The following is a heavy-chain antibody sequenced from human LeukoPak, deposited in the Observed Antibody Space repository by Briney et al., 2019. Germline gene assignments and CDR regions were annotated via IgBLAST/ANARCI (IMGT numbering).Heavy chain of an antibody. CDR2: IKHDGSEG. CDR3: ATGRGDF. D-gene: IGHD3-10*01. Sequence: GGSLRLSCAASVFTFSTYYMGWVRQAPGKGLEWVANIKHDGSEGYYVDSVKGRFTISRDNAKNSLFLQMNSLRAGDTAVYYCATGRGDFWGQGTLVTVSS. V-gene: IGHV3-7*01. J-gene: IGHJ4*02. CDR1: VFTFSTYY.